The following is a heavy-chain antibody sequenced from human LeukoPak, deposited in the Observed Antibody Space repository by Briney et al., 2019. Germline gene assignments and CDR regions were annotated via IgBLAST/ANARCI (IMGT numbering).Heavy chain of an antibody. V-gene: IGHV3-21*01. J-gene: IGHJ4*02. CDR2: ISSSSSYI. CDR1: GFTFSSYA. CDR3: ARVDYGGFDY. D-gene: IGHD4-23*01. Sequence: GGSLRLSCAASGFTFSSYAMHWVRQAPGKGLEWVSSISSSSSYIYYADSVKGRFTISRDNAKNSLYLQMNSLRAEDTAVYYCARVDYGGFDYWGQGTLVTFSS.